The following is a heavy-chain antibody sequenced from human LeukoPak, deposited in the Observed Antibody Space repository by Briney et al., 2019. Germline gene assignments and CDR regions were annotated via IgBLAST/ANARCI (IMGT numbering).Heavy chain of an antibody. J-gene: IGHJ4*02. CDR2: ISGTGGST. D-gene: IGHD2/OR15-2a*01. Sequence: GGSLRLSCTTSGFTFTNYGINWVRQAPGKGLEWVAGISGTGGSTHYADSVKGRFTISRDNSKNTVYLQMRNLRVEHTAVYYCAKVVAGNIDYYFDYWGQGILVAVSS. CDR1: GFTFTNYG. V-gene: IGHV3-23*01. CDR3: AKVVAGNIDYYFDY.